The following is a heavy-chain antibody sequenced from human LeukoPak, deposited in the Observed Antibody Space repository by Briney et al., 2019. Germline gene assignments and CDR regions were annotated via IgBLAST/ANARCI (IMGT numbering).Heavy chain of an antibody. CDR2: ISSDGSNA. CDR3: AKDLSGRKGPFDY. Sequence: GESLKISCAASGFTFSSYGMHWVRQAPGKGLEWVAVISSDGSNAYYADSVKGRFTMSRDNSKNTLFVQMNSLRAEDTAVYYCAKDLSGRKGPFDYWGQGTLVTVSS. CDR1: GFTFSSYG. J-gene: IGHJ4*02. D-gene: IGHD3-10*01. V-gene: IGHV3-30*18.